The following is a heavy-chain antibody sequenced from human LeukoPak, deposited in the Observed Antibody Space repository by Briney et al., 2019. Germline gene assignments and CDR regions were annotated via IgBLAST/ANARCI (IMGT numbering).Heavy chain of an antibody. CDR3: ARLGDYGMDV. V-gene: IGHV5-51*01. J-gene: IGHJ6*02. CDR2: INPADSDI. CDR1: VYSFTSYW. Sequence: KVSCKGYVYSFTSYWIGWVRQMPGKGLEWMGIINPADSDIRYSPSFQGQVTISTDKSISTAYLQWSSLKASDTAMYYCARLGDYGMDVWGQGTTVAVSS.